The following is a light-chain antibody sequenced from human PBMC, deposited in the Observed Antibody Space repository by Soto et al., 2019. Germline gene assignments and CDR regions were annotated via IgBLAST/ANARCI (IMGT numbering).Light chain of an antibody. Sequence: QSVLTQPPLVSGAPGQRVTISCSGSSSNIGSNPVYWFQLLPGTAPKLLINGNNQRPSGVPDRFSGSKSGTSASLAFSGLQSEDEADYYCATWDDSLNVVVFGGGTKLTVL. CDR2: GNN. CDR3: ATWDDSLNVVV. V-gene: IGLV1-44*01. CDR1: SSNIGSNP. J-gene: IGLJ2*01.